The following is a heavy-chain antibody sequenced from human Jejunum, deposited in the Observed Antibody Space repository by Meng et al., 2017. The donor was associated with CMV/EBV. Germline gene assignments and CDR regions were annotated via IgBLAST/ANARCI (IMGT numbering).Heavy chain of an antibody. Sequence: CAASSGFTFSTYWMSWVRQAPGKGLEWVANIKFDGSQTYYVDSVKGRFTISRDNAKNSLYLQMSGLRGEDTAVYYCARGGLEPVDYWGQGTLVTVSS. CDR3: ARGGLEPVDY. D-gene: IGHD1-14*01. CDR2: IKFDGSQT. V-gene: IGHV3-7*04. J-gene: IGHJ4*02. CDR1: GFTFSTYW.